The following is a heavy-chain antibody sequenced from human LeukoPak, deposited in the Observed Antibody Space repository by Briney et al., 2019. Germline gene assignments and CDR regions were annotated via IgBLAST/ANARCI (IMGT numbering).Heavy chain of an antibody. D-gene: IGHD3-10*01. CDR1: GGSISSSSYY. J-gene: IGHJ4*02. CDR3: ARHTDYGSGSQSLDY. Sequence: SETLSLTCTVSGGSISSSSYYWGWIRQPPGTGLEWIGSIYYSGSTYYNPSLKSRVTISVDTSKNHFSLKLTSVTAADTTVYYCARHTDYGSGSQSLDYWGQGTLVTVSS. CDR2: IYYSGST. V-gene: IGHV4-39*01.